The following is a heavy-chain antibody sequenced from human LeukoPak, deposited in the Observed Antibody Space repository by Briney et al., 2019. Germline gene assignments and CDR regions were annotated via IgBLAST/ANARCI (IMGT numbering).Heavy chain of an antibody. CDR1: GGSFSGYY. Sequence: SETLSLTCAVYGGSFSGYYWSWIRQPPGKGLEWIGEINHSGSTNYNPSLKSRVTISVDTSKNQFSLKLSSVTAADTAVYYCARAYYSSPDAFGIWGQGTMVTVSS. V-gene: IGHV4-34*01. D-gene: IGHD6-13*01. CDR3: ARAYYSSPDAFGI. J-gene: IGHJ3*02. CDR2: INHSGST.